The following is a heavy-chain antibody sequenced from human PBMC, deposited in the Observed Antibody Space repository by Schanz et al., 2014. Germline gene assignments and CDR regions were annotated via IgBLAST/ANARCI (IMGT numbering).Heavy chain of an antibody. J-gene: IGHJ6*02. CDR3: ARHLVNAYGMDV. V-gene: IGHV4-34*01. CDR1: GGPFSGYF. CDR2: IHHSGSI. Sequence: QVQLQQWGAGLLKPSETLSLTCAVYGGPFSGYFWSWIRQSPGKGLQWIGEIHHSGSIIYNPSLRSGVTISMETSKTQFFLKVTSVTAADTAVYYCARHLVNAYGMDVWGQGTAVTVSS. D-gene: IGHD3-3*02.